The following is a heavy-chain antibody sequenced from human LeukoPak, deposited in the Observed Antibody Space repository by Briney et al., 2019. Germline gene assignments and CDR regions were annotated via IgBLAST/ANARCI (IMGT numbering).Heavy chain of an antibody. CDR3: AKAGGASWYDC. J-gene: IGHJ5*01. CDR1: GFTFSSYD. Sequence: GGSLRLSCAASGFTFSSYDMSWVRQAPGKGLEWVSAISGSGVSTYYADSVKGRFTISRDDSKDTLYLQMDSLRADDTAVYYCAKAGGASWYDCWGQGTLVTVSP. D-gene: IGHD6-25*01. V-gene: IGHV3-23*01. CDR2: ISGSGVST.